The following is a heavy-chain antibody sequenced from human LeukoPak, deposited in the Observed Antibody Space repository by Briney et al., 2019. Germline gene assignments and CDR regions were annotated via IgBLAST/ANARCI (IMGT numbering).Heavy chain of an antibody. D-gene: IGHD4-17*01. J-gene: IGHJ4*02. V-gene: IGHV4-59*08. CDR3: ARHNYGPYFDY. CDR2: IHYSGNT. CDR1: GGSISGYY. Sequence: SETLSLTCTVSGGSISGYYWSWIRQPPGKRLEWIGYIHYSGNTNYNPSLKSRVTISADTSKNQFSLKLTSVTAADTAMFYCARHNYGPYFDYWGQGTLVTVSS.